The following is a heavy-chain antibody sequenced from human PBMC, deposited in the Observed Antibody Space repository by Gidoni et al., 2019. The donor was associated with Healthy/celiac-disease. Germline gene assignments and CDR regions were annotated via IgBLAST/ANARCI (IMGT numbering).Heavy chain of an antibody. J-gene: IGHJ4*02. Sequence: EWIGSIYYSGSTYYNPSLKSRVTISVDTSKNQFSLKLSSVTAADTAVYYCARPSSGSSLFDYWGQGTLVTVSS. CDR3: ARPSSGSSLFDY. CDR2: IYYSGST. V-gene: IGHV4-39*01. D-gene: IGHD3-10*01.